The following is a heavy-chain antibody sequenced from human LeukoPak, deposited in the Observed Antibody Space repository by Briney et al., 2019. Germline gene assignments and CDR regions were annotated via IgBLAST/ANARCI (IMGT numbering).Heavy chain of an antibody. D-gene: IGHD2-2*02. V-gene: IGHV1-18*01. CDR3: ARGVPAALRLARWFDP. CDR1: GYTFTSYG. Sequence: ASVKVSCKASGYTFTSYGISRVRQTPGQGLEWMGWISAYNGNTNYAQKLQGRVTMTTDTSTSTAYMELRSLRSDDTAVYYCARGVPAALRLARWFDPWGQGTLVTVSS. CDR2: ISAYNGNT. J-gene: IGHJ5*02.